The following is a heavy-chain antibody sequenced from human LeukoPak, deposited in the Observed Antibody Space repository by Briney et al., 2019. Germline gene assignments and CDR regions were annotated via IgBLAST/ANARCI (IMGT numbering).Heavy chain of an antibody. CDR3: ARERSTVAPPHPFDY. D-gene: IGHD4-23*01. CDR1: GFTFSGYG. J-gene: IGHJ4*02. CDR2: IWYDGSNK. Sequence: GGSLRLSRAASGFTFSGYGMHWVRQAPGKGLEWVAVIWYDGSNKYYADSVKGRFTISRDNSKNTLYLQMNSLRAEDTAVYYCARERSTVAPPHPFDYWGQGTLVTVSS. V-gene: IGHV3-33*01.